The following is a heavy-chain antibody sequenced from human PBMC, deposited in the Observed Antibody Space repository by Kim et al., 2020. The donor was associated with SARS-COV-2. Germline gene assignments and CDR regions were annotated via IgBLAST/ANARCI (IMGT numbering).Heavy chain of an antibody. V-gene: IGHV1-18*01. D-gene: IGHD5-12*01. CDR3: ARDQPFGGYAGGYYYYGMDV. CDR2: ISAYNGNT. Sequence: ASVKVSCKASGYTFTSYGISWVRQAPGQGLEWMGWISAYNGNTNYAQKLQGRVTMTTDTSTSTAYMELRSLRSDDTAVYYCARDQPFGGYAGGYYYYGMDVWGQGTTVTVSS. J-gene: IGHJ6*02. CDR1: GYTFTSYG.